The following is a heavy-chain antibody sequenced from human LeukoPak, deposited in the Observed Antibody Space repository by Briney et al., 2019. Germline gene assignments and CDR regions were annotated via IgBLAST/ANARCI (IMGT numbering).Heavy chain of an antibody. J-gene: IGHJ6*02. CDR2: ISGSGGST. CDR1: GFTFSNYA. CDR3: ARDLSGSSWYGQGYYYYGMDV. D-gene: IGHD6-13*01. Sequence: GGSLRLSCAASGFTFSNYAMSWVRQAPRKGLEWVSAISGSGGSTYYADSVKGRFTISRDNAKNSLYLQMNSLRAEDTAVYYCARDLSGSSWYGQGYYYYGMDVWGQGTTVTVSS. V-gene: IGHV3-23*01.